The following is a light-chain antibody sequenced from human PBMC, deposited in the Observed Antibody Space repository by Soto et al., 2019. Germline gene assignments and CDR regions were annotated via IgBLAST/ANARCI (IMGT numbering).Light chain of an antibody. CDR3: QQAANFPRT. V-gene: IGKV1-12*01. CDR2: GAS. CDR1: QGISSW. J-gene: IGKJ4*01. Sequence: DIQLTQSPSSVSASVGDRVTITCRASQGISSWLAWYQQKPGKAPKLLIYGASSLQSGVTSRFSDSGSGTNFALIISRLQPEDFATYYCQQAANFPRTFGGGTKVEIK.